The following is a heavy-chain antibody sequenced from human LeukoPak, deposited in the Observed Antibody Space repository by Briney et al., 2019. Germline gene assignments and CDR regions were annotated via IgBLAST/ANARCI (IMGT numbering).Heavy chain of an antibody. CDR1: GFTFSGFG. CDR3: AKDYYDSSGYYPPSYYYYMDV. Sequence: PGGSLRLSCAASGFTFSGFGMHWVRQAPGKGLEWVAFIRYDGSTKHYGDSVKGRFTISRDNSKNTLYLQMNSLRAEDTGVYYCAKDYYDSSGYYPPSYYYYMDVWGKGTTVTVSS. V-gene: IGHV3-30*02. D-gene: IGHD3-22*01. J-gene: IGHJ6*03. CDR2: IRYDGSTK.